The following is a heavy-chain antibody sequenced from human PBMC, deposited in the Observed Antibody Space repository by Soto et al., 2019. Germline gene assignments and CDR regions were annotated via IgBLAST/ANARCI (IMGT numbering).Heavy chain of an antibody. CDR3: ATRITVFGLLIPPFDP. J-gene: IGHJ5*02. V-gene: IGHV4-34*01. CDR1: GGSVNGYY. Sequence: SETLSLTCAVYGGSVNGYYWNWIRQPPGKGLEWSGEINHTGGTHYNRSLKSRVTMSVDTSKNQFSLRLSSVTAADTAIYYCATRITVFGLLIPPFDPWGQGTQVTVSS. D-gene: IGHD3-3*01. CDR2: INHTGGT.